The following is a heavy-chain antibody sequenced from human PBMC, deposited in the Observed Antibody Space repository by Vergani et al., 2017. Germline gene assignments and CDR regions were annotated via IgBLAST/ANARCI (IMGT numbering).Heavy chain of an antibody. CDR2: IKQDGSEK. V-gene: IGHV3-7*01. CDR3: ARDYYYYYMDV. CDR1: GFTFSSYW. Sequence: EVQLVESGGDLVQPGGSLRLSCAASGFTFSSYWMSWVRQAPGKGLEWVANIKQDGSEKYYVDSVKGRFTISRDNAKNSLYLQMNSLIAERTAVYYCARDYYYYYMDVWGKGTTVTVSS. J-gene: IGHJ6*03.